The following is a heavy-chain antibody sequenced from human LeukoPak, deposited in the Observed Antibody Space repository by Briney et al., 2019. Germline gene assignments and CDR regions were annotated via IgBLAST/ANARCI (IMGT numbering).Heavy chain of an antibody. Sequence: SETLSLTCAVYGGSFSGYYWSWIRQPPGKGLEWIGEINHSGSTNYNPSLKSRVTISVDTSKNQFSLKLSSVTAADTAVYYCASLGTGGRLTCWGQGTLVTVSS. CDR1: GGSFSGYY. CDR3: ASLGTGGRLTC. J-gene: IGHJ4*02. D-gene: IGHD3/OR15-3a*01. CDR2: INHSGST. V-gene: IGHV4-34*01.